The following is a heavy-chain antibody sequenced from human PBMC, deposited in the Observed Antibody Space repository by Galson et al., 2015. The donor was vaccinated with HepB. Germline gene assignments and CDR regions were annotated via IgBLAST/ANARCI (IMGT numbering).Heavy chain of an antibody. CDR2: ISSSTNSV. CDR1: GFTFSSYT. Sequence: SLRLSCEASGFTFSSYTMNWVRQAPGKGLEWVSYISSSTNSVSYADSVRGRFTISRDNARKSLFPQMNSLRDEDTAVYYCARRYSGYYDYWGQGTLVTVSS. J-gene: IGHJ4*02. D-gene: IGHD5-12*01. V-gene: IGHV3-48*02. CDR3: ARRYSGYYDY.